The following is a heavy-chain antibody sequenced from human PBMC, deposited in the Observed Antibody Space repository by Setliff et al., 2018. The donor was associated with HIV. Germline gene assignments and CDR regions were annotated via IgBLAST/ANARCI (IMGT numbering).Heavy chain of an antibody. J-gene: IGHJ6*03. V-gene: IGHV3-21*06. Sequence: LRLSCTASGFTFSSHNMNWVRQAPGKGLEWVSSISPSGSYIYYADSMRGRFTISRDNAKNSLYLQMNSLTVEDTAVYYCARGDTTPIYPNYMDVWGKGTTVTVSS. CDR3: ARGDTTPIYPNYMDV. CDR1: GFTFSSHN. CDR2: ISPSGSYI. D-gene: IGHD2-21*02.